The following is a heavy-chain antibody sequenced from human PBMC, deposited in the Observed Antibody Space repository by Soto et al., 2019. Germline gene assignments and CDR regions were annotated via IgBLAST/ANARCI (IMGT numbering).Heavy chain of an antibody. J-gene: IGHJ4*02. Sequence: QVQLVQSGAGVKKPGASVKVSCKASGYTFTSYYMHWVRQAPGQGLEWMGIINPSGGSTSYAQKFQGRVTMTRDTSTSTVYMELSSLRSEDTAVYYCARDYRAMRGYSYDAADYWGQGTLVTVSS. CDR3: ARDYRAMRGYSYDAADY. CDR1: GYTFTSYY. CDR2: INPSGGST. D-gene: IGHD5-18*01. V-gene: IGHV1-46*01.